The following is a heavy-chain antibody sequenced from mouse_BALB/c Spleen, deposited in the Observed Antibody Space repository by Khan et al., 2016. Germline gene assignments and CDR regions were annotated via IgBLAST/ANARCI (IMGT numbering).Heavy chain of an antibody. CDR1: GYTFTSYW. V-gene: IGHV1S132*01. J-gene: IGHJ1*01. CDR3: ARGRNWYFDV. Sequence: QIQLVQSGAELVKPGASVKLSCKTSGYTFTSYWIQWVKQRPGQGLGWIGEIFPGTGTTYYNEKFKGKATLTIDTSSSTAYMQLSSLTSEDSAVYFCARGRNWYFDVWGAGTTVTVSS. CDR2: IFPGTGTT.